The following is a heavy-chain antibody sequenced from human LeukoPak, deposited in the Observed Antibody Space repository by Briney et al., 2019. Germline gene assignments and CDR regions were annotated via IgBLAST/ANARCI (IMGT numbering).Heavy chain of an antibody. CDR2: ISGGGGST. Sequence: GGSLRLSCAASGFTFSSYAMSWVRQAPGKGLEWVSAISGGGGSTYYADSVKGRFTISRDNSKNTLYLQMNSLRAEDTAVYYCAKDLSLDYYDSSGYSDTSQHDAFDIWGQGTMVTVSS. V-gene: IGHV3-23*01. CDR3: AKDLSLDYYDSSGYSDTSQHDAFDI. CDR1: GFTFSSYA. D-gene: IGHD3-22*01. J-gene: IGHJ3*02.